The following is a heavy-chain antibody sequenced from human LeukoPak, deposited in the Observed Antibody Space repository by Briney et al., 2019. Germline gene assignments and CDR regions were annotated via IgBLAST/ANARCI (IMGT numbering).Heavy chain of an antibody. V-gene: IGHV4-61*01. D-gene: IGHD3-10*01. Sequence: PSETLSLTCAVSGGSISSSNWWSWIRQPPGKGLEWIGYIYYSGSTNYNPSLKSRVTISVDTSKNQFSLKLSSVTAADTAVYYCARDLRTYYYGSGSLPYYYYGMDVWGQGTTVTVSS. CDR2: IYYSGST. J-gene: IGHJ6*02. CDR3: ARDLRTYYYGSGSLPYYYYGMDV. CDR1: GGSISSSNW.